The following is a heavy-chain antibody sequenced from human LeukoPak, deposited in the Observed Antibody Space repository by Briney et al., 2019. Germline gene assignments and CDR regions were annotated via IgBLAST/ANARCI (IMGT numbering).Heavy chain of an antibody. CDR2: IIPIFGTA. J-gene: IGHJ4*02. V-gene: IGHV1-69*13. CDR1: GYSFTGCY. CDR3: ARRFLNYDILTGYSIHYFDY. D-gene: IGHD3-9*01. Sequence: SVKVSCKASGYSFTGCYIHWVRQAPGQGLEWMGGIIPIFGTANYAQKFQGRVTITADESTSTAYMELSSLRSEDTAVYYCARRFLNYDILTGYSIHYFDYWGQGTLVTVSS.